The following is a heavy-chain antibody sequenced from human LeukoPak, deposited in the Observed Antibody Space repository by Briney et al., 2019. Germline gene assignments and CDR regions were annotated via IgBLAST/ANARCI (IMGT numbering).Heavy chain of an antibody. V-gene: IGHV1-69*05. CDR1: GGTFSSYA. D-gene: IGHD3-22*01. CDR3: ARPYDSSGYDAFDI. CDR2: IIPIFGTA. J-gene: IGHJ3*02. Sequence: SVKVSCKASGGTFSSYAISWARQAPGQGLEWMGRIIPIFGTANYAQKFQGRVTITTDESTSTAYMELSSLRSEDTAVYYCARPYDSSGYDAFDIWGQGTMVTVSS.